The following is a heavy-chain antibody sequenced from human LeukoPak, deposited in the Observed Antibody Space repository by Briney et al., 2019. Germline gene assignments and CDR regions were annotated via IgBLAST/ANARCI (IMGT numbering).Heavy chain of an antibody. V-gene: IGHV3-49*03. J-gene: IGHJ3*02. CDR3: TRGWYCSGGSCYGDAFDI. CDR1: GFTFGDYA. D-gene: IGHD2-15*01. CDR2: IRSKAYGGTT. Sequence: GGSLGLSCTASGFTFGDYAMSWFRQAPGKGLEWVGFIRSKAYGGTTEYAVSVKGRFTISRDDSKSIAYLQMNSLKTEDTAVYYCTRGWYCSGGSCYGDAFDIWGQGTMVTVSS.